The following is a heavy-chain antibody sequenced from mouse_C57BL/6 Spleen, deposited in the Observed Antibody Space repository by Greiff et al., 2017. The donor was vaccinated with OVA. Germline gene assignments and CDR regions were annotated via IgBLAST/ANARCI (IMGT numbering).Heavy chain of an antibody. CDR1: GYTFTDYY. CDR3: AGGYYVPFAD. D-gene: IGHD2-3*01. Sequence: VQLQQSGPELVKPGASVKISCKASGYTFTDYYMNWVKQSHGKSLEWIGDINPNNGGTSYNQKFKGKATLTVDKSSSTAYMELRSLTSEDSAVYYCAGGYYVPFADWGQGTLVTVSA. V-gene: IGHV1-26*01. CDR2: INPNNGGT. J-gene: IGHJ3*01.